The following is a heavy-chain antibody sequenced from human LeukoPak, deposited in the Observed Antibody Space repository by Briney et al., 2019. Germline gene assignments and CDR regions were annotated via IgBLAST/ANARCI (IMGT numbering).Heavy chain of an antibody. CDR3: ARSGDYYGSGSYYRFDP. CDR2: IYYSGST. J-gene: IGHJ5*02. D-gene: IGHD3-10*01. CDR1: GGSISSGGYS. V-gene: IGHV4-61*08. Sequence: PSETLSLTCAVSGGSISSGGYSWSWIRQPPGKGLEWIGYIYYSGSTNYNPSLKSRVTISVDTSKNQFSLKLSSVTAADTAVYYCARSGDYYGSGSYYRFDPWGQGTLVTVSS.